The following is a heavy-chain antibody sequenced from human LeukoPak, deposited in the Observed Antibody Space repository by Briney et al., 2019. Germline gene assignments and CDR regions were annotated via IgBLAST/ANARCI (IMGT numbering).Heavy chain of an antibody. CDR2: ISGGAHDV. J-gene: IGHJ4*02. CDR3: SRDPRHNDY. CDR1: GFTFSDFY. Sequence: PGGSLRLSCAASGFTFSDFYMTWIRQAPGKGLELLSYISGGAHDVNYIDSVRGRFTISRDNAKNSLYLHMNSLTVEDTAVYYCSRDPRHNDYWGQGTLVTVSS. V-gene: IGHV3-11*01.